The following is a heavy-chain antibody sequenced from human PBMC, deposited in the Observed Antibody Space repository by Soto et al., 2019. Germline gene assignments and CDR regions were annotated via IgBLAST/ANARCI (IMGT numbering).Heavy chain of an antibody. CDR2: IYFNGNT. J-gene: IGHJ4*02. CDR1: AASFSKYY. CDR3: ASVTFGGIVLAH. Sequence: SETLSLTCTVSAASFSKYYWTWIRQPPGKGLEWIGYIYFNGNTKYNPSLEGRLTISIDTSKKGFSLKLTSVTAADAAVYYCASVTFGGIVLAHWGQGTQVTVSS. V-gene: IGHV4-59*01. D-gene: IGHD3-16*01.